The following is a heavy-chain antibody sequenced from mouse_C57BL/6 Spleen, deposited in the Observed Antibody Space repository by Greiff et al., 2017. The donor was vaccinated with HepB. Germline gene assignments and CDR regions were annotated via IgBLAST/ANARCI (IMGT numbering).Heavy chain of an antibody. D-gene: IGHD1-1*01. CDR1: GYSITSGYY. CDR2: ISYDGSN. J-gene: IGHJ4*01. Sequence: DVQLQESGPGLVKPSQSLSLTCSVTGYSITSGYYWNWIRQFPGNKLEWMGYISYDGSNNYNPSLKNRISITRDTSKNQFFLKLNSVTTEDTATYYCAREGSSYGDYYAMDYWGQGTSVTVSS. V-gene: IGHV3-6*01. CDR3: AREGSSYGDYYAMDY.